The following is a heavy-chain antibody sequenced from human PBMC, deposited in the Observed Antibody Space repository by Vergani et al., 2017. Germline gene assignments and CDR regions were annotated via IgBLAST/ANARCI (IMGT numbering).Heavy chain of an antibody. J-gene: IGHJ6*03. CDR3: ARGASRFLEWLSYYYYYYYMDV. CDR2: INPNSGGT. D-gene: IGHD3-3*01. CDR1: GYIFTGYY. Sequence: QVQLVQSGAEVKKPGASVKVSCKASGYIFTGYYMHWVRQAPGQGLEWMGWINPNSGGTNYAQKFQGRVTMTRDTSISTAYMELSRLRSDDTAVYYCARGASRFLEWLSYYYYYYYMDVWGKGTTVTVSS. V-gene: IGHV1-2*02.